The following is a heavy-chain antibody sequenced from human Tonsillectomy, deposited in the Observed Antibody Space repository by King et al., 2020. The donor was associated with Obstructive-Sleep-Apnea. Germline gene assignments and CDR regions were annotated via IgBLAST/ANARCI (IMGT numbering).Heavy chain of an antibody. Sequence: QLQESGPGLVRPSETLSLTCTVPGGSITNYYWGWIRQPPGKGLEWIGYISYSVITDYNPALRGRVTISVDTSKNKLSLRVTSVTAADTAEYFCARWNEGFDYWGQGTLVTVSS. D-gene: IGHD1-1*01. J-gene: IGHJ4*02. CDR2: ISYSVIT. CDR3: ARWNEGFDY. CDR1: GGSITNYY. V-gene: IGHV4-59*08.